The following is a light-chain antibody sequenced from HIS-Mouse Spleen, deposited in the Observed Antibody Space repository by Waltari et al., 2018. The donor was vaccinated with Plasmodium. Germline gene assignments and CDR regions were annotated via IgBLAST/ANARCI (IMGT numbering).Light chain of an antibody. Sequence: DIQMTQSPSSLSASVGDRVTITCRASQSISSYLNWYQQKPGKAPKPLIYAASSLQSGVPSRFSGSGSGTDFTLSSSSLQPEDFATYYCQQSYSTWTFGQGTKVEIK. V-gene: IGKV1-39*01. J-gene: IGKJ1*01. CDR1: QSISSY. CDR2: AAS. CDR3: QQSYSTWT.